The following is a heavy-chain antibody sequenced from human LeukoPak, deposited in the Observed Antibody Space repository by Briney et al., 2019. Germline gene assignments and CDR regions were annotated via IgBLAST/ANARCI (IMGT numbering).Heavy chain of an antibody. CDR3: AKDRPLLWFGELPQES. J-gene: IGHJ4*02. D-gene: IGHD3-10*01. CDR1: GLTFSSYA. V-gene: IGHV3-23*01. Sequence: PGGSLRLSCAASGLTFSSYAMSWVRQAPGKGLEWVSAISGSGGSTYYADSVKGRFTNSRDNSKNTLYLQMNSLRAEDTAVYYCAKDRPLLWFGELPQESWGQGTLVTVSS. CDR2: ISGSGGST.